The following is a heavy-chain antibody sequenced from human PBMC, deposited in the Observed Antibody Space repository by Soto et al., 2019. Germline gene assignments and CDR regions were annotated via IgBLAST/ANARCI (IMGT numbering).Heavy chain of an antibody. CDR1: GGSVSSGNYY. J-gene: IGHJ3*02. V-gene: IGHV4-61*03. CDR3: ARVERGTATTVVDAFDI. CDR2: MSHRGGT. D-gene: IGHD1-1*01. Sequence: ASETLSLTCAVYGGSVSSGNYYWSWIRQPPGKGLEWIGEMSHRGGTHFNPSLKSRVTISVDTSKSHFSLKMSSVTAADTALYYCARVERGTATTVVDAFDIWGPGTMVTVSS.